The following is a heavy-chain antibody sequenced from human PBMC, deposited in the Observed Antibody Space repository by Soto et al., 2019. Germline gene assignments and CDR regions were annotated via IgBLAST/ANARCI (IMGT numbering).Heavy chain of an antibody. J-gene: IGHJ6*02. D-gene: IGHD2-21*02. CDR1: GGSISGYY. V-gene: IGHV4-59*12. Sequence: SSETLSLTCTVSGGSISGYYWGWIRQPPGKGLDYIGYIYYSGSTNYNPSLKGRVTMSIDTSKNQFSLKLNSVTAADTAVYYCARDLWGYCGTDCYPLDVWGQGTTVTVSS. CDR2: IYYSGST. CDR3: ARDLWGYCGTDCYPLDV.